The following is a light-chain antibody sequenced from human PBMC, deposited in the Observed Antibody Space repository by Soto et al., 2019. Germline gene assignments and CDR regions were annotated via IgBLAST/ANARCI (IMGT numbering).Light chain of an antibody. CDR3: AAWDEALSGSWV. J-gene: IGLJ3*02. CDR1: SSNIGSNY. V-gene: IGLV1-47*01. Sequence: QSVLTQPPSASGTPGQRVTISCSGSSSNIGSNYVYWYQQFPGTAPKLLIYRNNQRPSGVPDRFSGSKSGTSASLAIGGLRSEDEADYYCAAWDEALSGSWVFGGGTKLTVL. CDR2: RNN.